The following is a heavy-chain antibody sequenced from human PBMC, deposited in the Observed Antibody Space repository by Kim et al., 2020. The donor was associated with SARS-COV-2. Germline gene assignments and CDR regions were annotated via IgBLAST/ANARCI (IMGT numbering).Heavy chain of an antibody. J-gene: IGHJ4*02. CDR1: GGSFSGYY. CDR2: INHSGST. CDR3: ARARLRYFAHYYFAY. D-gene: IGHD3-9*01. V-gene: IGHV4-34*01. Sequence: SETLSLTCAVYGGSFSGYYWSWIRQPPGKGLEWIGEINHSGSTNYNPSLKSRVTISVDTSKNQFSLKLSSVTAADTAVYYCARARLRYFAHYYFAYWGQGTLVTVSP.